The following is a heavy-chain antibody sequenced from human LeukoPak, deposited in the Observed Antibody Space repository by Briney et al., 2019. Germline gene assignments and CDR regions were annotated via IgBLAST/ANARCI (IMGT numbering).Heavy chain of an antibody. CDR1: GFTFSNAW. Sequence: GGSLRLSCGASGFTFSNAWMSWVRQAPGKGLEWVGRIKSKTDGGTTDYAAPVKGRFTISRDDSKNTLYLQMNSLITEDTAVYYCTTLHSSSWRGSDYWGQGTLVTVSS. D-gene: IGHD6-13*01. CDR3: TTLHSSSWRGSDY. CDR2: IKSKTDGGTT. V-gene: IGHV3-15*01. J-gene: IGHJ4*02.